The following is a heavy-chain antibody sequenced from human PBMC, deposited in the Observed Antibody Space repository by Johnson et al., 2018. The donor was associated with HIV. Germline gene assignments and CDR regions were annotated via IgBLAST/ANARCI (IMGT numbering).Heavy chain of an antibody. J-gene: IGHJ3*02. CDR3: AREGLIVGATFGAFDI. CDR2: ISSNGGST. D-gene: IGHD1-26*01. CDR1: GFTFSSYA. Sequence: EKLVESGGGLVQPGGSLRLSCAASGFTFSSYAMHWVRQAPGKGLEYVSAISSNGGSTYYANSVKGRFTISRDNSKNTLYLQMGSLRAEDMAVYYCAREGLIVGATFGAFDIWGQGTMVTVSS. V-gene: IGHV3-64*01.